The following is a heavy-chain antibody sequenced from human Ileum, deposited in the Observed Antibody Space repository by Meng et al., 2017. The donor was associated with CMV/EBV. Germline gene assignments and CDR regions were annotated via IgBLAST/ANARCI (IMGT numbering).Heavy chain of an antibody. J-gene: IGHJ4*02. D-gene: IGHD6-13*01. CDR2: IGGSGGST. CDR3: AKRCSGCSSWTETDY. V-gene: IGHV3-23*01. CDR1: GFTFNNYA. Sequence: GGSLRLSCAASGFTFNNYAMSWVRQAPGKGLEWVSTIGGSGGSTYYADSVKGRFTISKDNSKNTLYLQMNSLRTEDTAVYYCAKRCSGCSSWTETDYWGQGTLVTVSS.